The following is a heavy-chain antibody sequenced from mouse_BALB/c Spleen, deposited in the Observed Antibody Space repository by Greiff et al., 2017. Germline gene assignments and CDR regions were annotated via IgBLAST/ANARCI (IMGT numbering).Heavy chain of an antibody. CDR1: GYTFTSYN. CDR3: ARSYDYDEGDAMDY. V-gene: IGHV1-12*01. Sequence: QVQLQQPGAELVKPGASVKMSCKASGYTFTSYNMHWVKQTPGQGLEWIGAIYPGNGDTSYNQKFKGKATLTADKSSSTAYMQLSSLTSEDSAVYYCARSYDYDEGDAMDYWGQGTSVTVSS. CDR2: IYPGNGDT. D-gene: IGHD2-4*01. J-gene: IGHJ4*01.